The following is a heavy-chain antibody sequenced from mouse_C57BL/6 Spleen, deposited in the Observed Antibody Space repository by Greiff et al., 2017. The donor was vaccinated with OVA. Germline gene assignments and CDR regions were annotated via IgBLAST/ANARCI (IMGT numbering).Heavy chain of an antibody. CDR2: IDPSDSGT. D-gene: IGHD6-1*01. V-gene: IGHV1-52*01. Sequence: QVQLQQPGAELVRPGSSVKLSCKASGYTFTSYWMHWVKQRPIQGLEWIGNIDPSDSGTHYNQKFKDKATLTVDKSSSTAYMQLSSLTSEDSAVDYCARGSATWGDCDVWGTGTTVTVSA. CDR1: GYTFTSYW. J-gene: IGHJ1*03. CDR3: ARGSATWGDCDV.